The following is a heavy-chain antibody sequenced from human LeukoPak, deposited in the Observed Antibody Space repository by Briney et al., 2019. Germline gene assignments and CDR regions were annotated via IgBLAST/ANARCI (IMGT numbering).Heavy chain of an antibody. CDR2: ISYDGSNK. Sequence: GGSLRLSCAASGFTFSNFAMHWVRQAPGKGLEWVAVISYDGSNKYYADSVKGRFTISRDNSKNTLYLQMNSLRAEDTAVYYCAKERGDYGDYWGQGTLVTVSS. V-gene: IGHV3-30*04. CDR1: GFTFSNFA. CDR3: AKERGDYGDY. J-gene: IGHJ4*02.